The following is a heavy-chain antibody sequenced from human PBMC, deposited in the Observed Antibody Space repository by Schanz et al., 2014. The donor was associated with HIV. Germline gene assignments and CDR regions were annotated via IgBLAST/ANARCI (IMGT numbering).Heavy chain of an antibody. V-gene: IGHV1-69*06. Sequence: QVQLVQSGAEVKKPGSSVKVSCKASGGNFSSYGISWVRQAPGQGLEWMGGIIPVFGTTNYAQKFQGRITIAADKSTTTAYMELSSLTSEDTAVYYCATGGGYGSDPAYFDNWGQGTLVTVSS. J-gene: IGHJ4*02. CDR1: GGNFSSYG. CDR2: IIPVFGTT. CDR3: ATGGGYGSDPAYFDN. D-gene: IGHD5-12*01.